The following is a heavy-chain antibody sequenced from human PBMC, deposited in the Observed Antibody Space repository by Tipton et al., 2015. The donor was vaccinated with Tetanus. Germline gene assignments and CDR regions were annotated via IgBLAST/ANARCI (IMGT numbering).Heavy chain of an antibody. Sequence: TLSLTCAVSGVSIRSSTYFWGWIRQPPGKGLEWIGEINHTGSTNYNPSLRRPVTISIGTSNTQFSLKLNSVTAADSAVYYCAGVTAQRTELSFEHWGQGTQVTVSS. CDR2: INHTGST. D-gene: IGHD1-26*01. V-gene: IGHV4-39*07. CDR3: AGVTAQRTELSFEH. CDR1: GVSIRSSTYF. J-gene: IGHJ1*01.